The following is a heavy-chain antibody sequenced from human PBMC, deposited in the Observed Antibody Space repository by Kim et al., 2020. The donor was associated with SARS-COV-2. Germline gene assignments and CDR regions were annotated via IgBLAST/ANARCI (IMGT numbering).Heavy chain of an antibody. V-gene: IGHV1-69*13. D-gene: IGHD2-2*01. CDR2: IIPIFGTA. Sequence: SVKVSCKASGGTFSSYAISWVRQAPGQGLEWMGGIIPIFGTANYAQKFQGRVTITADESTSTAYMELSSLRSEDTAVYYCARSFVGRQNIKYCSSTSCYPGYNWFDPWGQGTLVTVSS. CDR3: ARSFVGRQNIKYCSSTSCYPGYNWFDP. J-gene: IGHJ5*02. CDR1: GGTFSSYA.